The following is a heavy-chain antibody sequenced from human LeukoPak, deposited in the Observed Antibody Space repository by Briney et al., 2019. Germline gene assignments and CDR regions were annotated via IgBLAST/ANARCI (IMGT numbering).Heavy chain of an antibody. CDR1: RCTFIVYY. CDR2: INPNSGGT. J-gene: IGHJ3*02. V-gene: IGHV1-2*06. CDR3: ARASIAARHAFDI. D-gene: IGHD6-6*01. Sequence: ASVKVSCKSSRCTFIVYYVNWVRQAPGQGLEWMGRINPNSGGTNYAQKFQGRVTMTRDTSISTAYMELSRLRSDDTAVYYCARASIAARHAFDIWGQGTMVTVSS.